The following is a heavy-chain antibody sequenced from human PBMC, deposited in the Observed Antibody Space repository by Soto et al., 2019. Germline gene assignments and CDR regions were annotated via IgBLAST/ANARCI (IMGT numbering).Heavy chain of an antibody. CDR1: GGTFSSYA. J-gene: IGHJ4*02. CDR3: ARDLMHYYDSSGYYRDY. CDR2: IIPIFGTA. Sequence: GASVKVSCKASGGTFSSYAISWVRQAPGQGLEWMGGIIPIFGTANYAQKFQGRVTITADESTSTAYMELSSLRSEDTAVYYCARDLMHYYDSSGYYRDYWGQGTLVTVSS. V-gene: IGHV1-69*13. D-gene: IGHD3-22*01.